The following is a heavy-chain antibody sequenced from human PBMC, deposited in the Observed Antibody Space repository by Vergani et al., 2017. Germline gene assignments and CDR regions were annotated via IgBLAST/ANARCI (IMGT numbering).Heavy chain of an antibody. D-gene: IGHD6-19*01. CDR3: ARDIPGYSSGWLYDAFDI. Sequence: QVQLQESGPGLVKPSETLSLTCTVSGGSVSSGSYYWSWIRQPPGKGLEWIGYIYYSGSTNYNPSLKSRVTISVDTSKNQFSLKLSSVTAADTAVYYCARDIPGYSSGWLYDAFDIWGQGTMVTVSS. V-gene: IGHV4-61*01. CDR2: IYYSGST. CDR1: GGSVSSGSYY. J-gene: IGHJ3*02.